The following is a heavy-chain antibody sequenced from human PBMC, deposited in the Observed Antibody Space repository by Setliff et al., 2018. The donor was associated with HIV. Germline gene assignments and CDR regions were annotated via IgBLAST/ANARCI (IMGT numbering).Heavy chain of an antibody. CDR1: GYSFTSYW. J-gene: IGHJ6*02. V-gene: IGHV5-51*01. CDR2: IYPGDSDT. CDR3: ARLGGICSGGSCTALAYTMDV. D-gene: IGHD2-15*01. Sequence: GESLKISCKGSGYSFTSYWIGWVRQMPGKGLEWMGIIYPGDSDTKYSPSFQGQVTISVDESITTAYLQWSSLKASDTAMYYCARLGGICSGGSCTALAYTMDVWGQGTTVTVSS.